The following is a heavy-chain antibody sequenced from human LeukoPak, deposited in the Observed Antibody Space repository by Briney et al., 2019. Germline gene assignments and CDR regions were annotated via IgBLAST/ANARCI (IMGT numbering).Heavy chain of an antibody. CDR1: GGSISSGGYY. V-gene: IGHV4-30-2*01. J-gene: IGHJ6*03. D-gene: IGHD6-13*01. CDR3: ARFSSTGVYYYYYMDV. CDR2: IYHSGST. Sequence: SETLSLTCTVSGGSISSGGYYWSWIRQAPGKGLEWIRYIYHSGSTYYNPSLKSRVTISVDRSKNQFSLKLSSVTAADTAVYYCARFSSTGVYYYYYMDVWGKGTTVTVSS.